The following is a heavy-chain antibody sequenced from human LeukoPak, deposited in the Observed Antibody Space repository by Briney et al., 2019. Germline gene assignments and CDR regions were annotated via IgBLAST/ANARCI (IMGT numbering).Heavy chain of an antibody. J-gene: IGHJ4*02. V-gene: IGHV3-30-3*01. Sequence: PGGSLRLSCAASGFTFSDYYMTWIRQAPGKGLEWVAVISYDGSNKYYADSVKGRFTISRDNSKNTLYLQMNSLRAEDTAVYYCAREPTPERGGSYFDYWGQGTLVTVSS. CDR2: ISYDGSNK. D-gene: IGHD1-26*01. CDR3: AREPTPERGGSYFDY. CDR1: GFTFSDYY.